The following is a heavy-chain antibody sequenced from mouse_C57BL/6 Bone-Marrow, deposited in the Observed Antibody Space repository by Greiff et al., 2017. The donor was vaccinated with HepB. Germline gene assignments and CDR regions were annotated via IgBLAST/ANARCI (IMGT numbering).Heavy chain of an antibody. V-gene: IGHV1-52*01. Sequence: QVQLQQPGAELVRPGSSVKLSCKASGYTFTSYWMHWVKQRPIQGLEWIGNIDPSDSETHYNQKFKDKATLTVDKSSSTAYMQLSSLTSEDSAVYYCARSDYGNYLFAYWGQGTLVTVSA. CDR2: IDPSDSET. J-gene: IGHJ3*01. D-gene: IGHD2-1*01. CDR1: GYTFTSYW. CDR3: ARSDYGNYLFAY.